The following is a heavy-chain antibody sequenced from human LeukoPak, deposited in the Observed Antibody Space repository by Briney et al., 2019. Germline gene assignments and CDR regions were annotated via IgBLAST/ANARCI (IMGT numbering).Heavy chain of an antibody. J-gene: IGHJ4*02. CDR2: SSSNGGST. Sequence: PGGSLRLSCSASGFTFSTYTMHWVRQAPGKGLEYVSASSSNGGSTYYANSVKGRFTISRDNSKNTLYLQMGSLRAEDMAVYYCARGLGSGYHYYFDSWGQGTLVTVSS. CDR1: GFTFSTYT. D-gene: IGHD3-22*01. V-gene: IGHV3-64*01. CDR3: ARGLGSGYHYYFDS.